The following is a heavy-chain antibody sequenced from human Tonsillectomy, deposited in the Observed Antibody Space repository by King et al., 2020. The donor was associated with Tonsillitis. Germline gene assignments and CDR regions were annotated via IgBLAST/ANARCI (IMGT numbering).Heavy chain of an antibody. V-gene: IGHV4-61*02. J-gene: IGHJ4*02. D-gene: IGHD2-2*01. Sequence: QLQESGPGLVKPSQTLSLTCTVSNASISSGSYYWSWIRQPAGKGLEWIGHIYTSGSTNYNPSLKSRVTISLDTSENQFSLRVNSVTAADTAVYYGARVPYTRYCRRSTCWPHWGQGTLV. CDR2: IYTSGST. CDR3: ARVPYTRYCRRSTCWPH. CDR1: NASISSGSYY.